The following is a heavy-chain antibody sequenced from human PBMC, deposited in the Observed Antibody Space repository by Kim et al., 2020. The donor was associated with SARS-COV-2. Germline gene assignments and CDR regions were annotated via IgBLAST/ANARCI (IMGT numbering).Heavy chain of an antibody. Sequence: SETLSLTCTVSGGSISSYYWSWIRQPAGKGLEWIGRIYTSGSTNYNPSLKSRVTMSVDTSKNQFSLKLSSATAADTAVYYCARVAGSGRTNWFDPWGQGTLVTVSS. D-gene: IGHD3-10*01. CDR1: GGSISSYY. J-gene: IGHJ5*02. V-gene: IGHV4-4*07. CDR3: ARVAGSGRTNWFDP. CDR2: IYTSGST.